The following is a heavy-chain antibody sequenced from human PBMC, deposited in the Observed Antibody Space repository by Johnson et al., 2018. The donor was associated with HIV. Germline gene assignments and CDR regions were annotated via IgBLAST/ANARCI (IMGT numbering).Heavy chain of an antibody. V-gene: IGHV3-53*01. J-gene: IGHJ3*02. Sequence: VQLVESGGGLIQPGGSLRLSCAASGFTVNRNYMNWVRQAPGKGLEWVPVIYGGGGTYYADSVKGRFTISRDTSKNSLYLQMNSLRAEDTAVYYCARDRAFDIWGQGTMVTVSS. CDR2: IYGGGGT. CDR3: ARDRAFDI. CDR1: GFTVNRNY.